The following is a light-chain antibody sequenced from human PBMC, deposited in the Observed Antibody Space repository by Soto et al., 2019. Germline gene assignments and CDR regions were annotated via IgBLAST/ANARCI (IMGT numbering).Light chain of an antibody. CDR2: GAS. Sequence: EIVMTQSPATLSVSPGETATLSCRASQSVSSYLAWYQQKPGQAPRLLIYGASPRATGIPARFSGSGSGTQFTLTISGLQSEDFAVYSCQQYNDWPLFTFGQGTRLEIK. V-gene: IGKV3-15*01. CDR3: QQYNDWPLFT. CDR1: QSVSSY. J-gene: IGKJ5*01.